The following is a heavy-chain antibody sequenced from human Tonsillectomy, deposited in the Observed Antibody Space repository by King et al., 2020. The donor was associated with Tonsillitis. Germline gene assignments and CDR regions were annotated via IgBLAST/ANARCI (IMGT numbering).Heavy chain of an antibody. CDR2: ISYDGDYE. D-gene: IGHD6-19*01. CDR3: ARGSTTGWTHSNDC. V-gene: IGHV3-30-3*01. J-gene: IGHJ4*02. Sequence: VQLVESGGGVVQPGRSLRLSCAASGFTFSSYAMHWVRQAPGKGLQWVTVISYDGDYEYYADSVKGRFTISRDNSKNTLYLQMNSLRPEDTAVYYCARGSTTGWTHSNDCWGLGTLVTVPS. CDR1: GFTFSSYA.